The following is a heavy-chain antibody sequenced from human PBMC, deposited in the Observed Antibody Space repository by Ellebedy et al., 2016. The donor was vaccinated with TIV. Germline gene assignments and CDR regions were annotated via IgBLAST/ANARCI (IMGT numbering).Heavy chain of an antibody. CDR3: ARQLGDSSATRFWFDP. D-gene: IGHD3-22*01. CDR2: IYPGDSDT. V-gene: IGHV5-51*01. Sequence: GESLKISXKGSGYSFTSYWIGWVRQMPGKGLEWMGIIYPGDSDTRYSPSFQGQVTISADKSISTAYLQWSSLKASDTAMYYCARQLGDSSATRFWFDPWGQGTLVTVSS. CDR1: GYSFTSYW. J-gene: IGHJ5*02.